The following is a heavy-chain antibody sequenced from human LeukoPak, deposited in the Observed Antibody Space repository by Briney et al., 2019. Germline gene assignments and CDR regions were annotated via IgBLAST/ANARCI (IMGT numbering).Heavy chain of an antibody. D-gene: IGHD3-22*01. Sequence: ASVKVSCKASGYTFTSYGISWVRQAPGQGLEWVGWISAYNGNTNYAQKLQGRVTMTTDTSTSTAYMELRSLRSDDTAVYYCARDKPYYYDSSGYYAWFDPWGQGTLVTVSS. CDR2: ISAYNGNT. CDR1: GYTFTSYG. CDR3: ARDKPYYYDSSGYYAWFDP. V-gene: IGHV1-18*01. J-gene: IGHJ5*02.